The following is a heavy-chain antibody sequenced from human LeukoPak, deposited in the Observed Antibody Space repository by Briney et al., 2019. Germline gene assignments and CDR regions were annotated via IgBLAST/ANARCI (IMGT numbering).Heavy chain of an antibody. CDR2: ISSSGSTI. J-gene: IGHJ4*02. V-gene: IGHV3-48*03. Sequence: GGSLRLSCAASGFTLSSYEMNWVRQAPGKGLEWVSYISSSGSTIYYADSVKGRFTISRDNAKNSLYLQMNSLRAEDTAVYYCARTKEMATISYFDSWGQGTLVTVSS. D-gene: IGHD5-24*01. CDR1: GFTLSSYE. CDR3: ARTKEMATISYFDS.